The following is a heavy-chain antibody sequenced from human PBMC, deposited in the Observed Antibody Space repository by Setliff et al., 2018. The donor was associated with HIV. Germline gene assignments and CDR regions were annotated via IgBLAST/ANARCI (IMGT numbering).Heavy chain of an antibody. V-gene: IGHV1-2*02. CDR2: INPNSGDT. Sequence: ASVKVSCKASGYTFTGYYMHWVRQAPGQGLEWMGWINPNSGDTNYAQKFQGRVTMTRDTSISTAYMELSRLTSDDTAIYYCARAFNPHSNYDYWGQGALITVSS. CDR3: ARAFNPHSNYDY. J-gene: IGHJ4*02. CDR1: GYTFTGYY. D-gene: IGHD4-4*01.